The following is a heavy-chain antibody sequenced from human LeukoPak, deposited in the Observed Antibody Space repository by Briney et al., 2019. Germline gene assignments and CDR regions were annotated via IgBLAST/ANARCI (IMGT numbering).Heavy chain of an antibody. CDR1: GFTFTSYA. CDR3: AKAERFSGTKTPEY. V-gene: IGHV3-23*01. Sequence: GGSLRLSCAASGFTFTSYAMSWVRQAPGKGLEWVSVISGSGRNTIYADSVRGRFTISRDNSKNTLYLQMYSLRAEDTALYFCAKAERFSGTKTPEYWGQGTLVTVAS. D-gene: IGHD1-26*01. CDR2: ISGSGRNT. J-gene: IGHJ4*02.